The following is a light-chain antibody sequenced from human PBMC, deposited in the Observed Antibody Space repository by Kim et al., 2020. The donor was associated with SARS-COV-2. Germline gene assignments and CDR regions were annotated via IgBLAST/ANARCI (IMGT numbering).Light chain of an antibody. J-gene: IGKJ1*01. V-gene: IGKV1-27*01. CDR3: QKYNSAPWT. CDR1: QDSANS. CDR2: AAS. Sequence: SIGDRVTITCRASQDSANSLTWYQQKPGKVPQVLIYAASTLQTGVPTRFSGSGSGTEFTLTIDSLQTEDVATYYCQKYNSAPWTFGPGTKVDIK.